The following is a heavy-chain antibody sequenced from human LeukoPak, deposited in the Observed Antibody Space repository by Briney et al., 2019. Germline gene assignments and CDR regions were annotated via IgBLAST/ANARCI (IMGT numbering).Heavy chain of an antibody. D-gene: IGHD3-9*01. J-gene: IGHJ4*02. CDR1: GGTFSSYA. Sequence: SVKVSCKASGGTFSSYAISWVRQAPGQGLEWMRGIIPIFGTANYAQKFQGRVTITTDESTSTAYMELSSLRSEDTAVYYCARAEILTGYYPRYYFDSWGQGTLVTVSS. CDR3: ARAEILTGYYPRYYFDS. V-gene: IGHV1-69*05. CDR2: IIPIFGTA.